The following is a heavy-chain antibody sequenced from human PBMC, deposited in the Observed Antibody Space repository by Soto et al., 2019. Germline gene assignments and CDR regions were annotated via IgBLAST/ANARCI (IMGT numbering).Heavy chain of an antibody. V-gene: IGHV4-30-4*01. J-gene: IGHJ4*02. CDR2: IYYSGST. D-gene: IGHD4-4*01. CDR3: MRDVFKFSALGDNYDFGS. Sequence: SETLSLTCTVSGGSVSSGDYYWSWLRQPPGKGLEWIGYIYYSGSTYYNPSLKSRVTISVDTSKNQFSLNLNSVTAADTAVYYCMRDVFKFSALGDNYDFGSWGQGPLLTVSS. CDR1: GGSVSSGDYY.